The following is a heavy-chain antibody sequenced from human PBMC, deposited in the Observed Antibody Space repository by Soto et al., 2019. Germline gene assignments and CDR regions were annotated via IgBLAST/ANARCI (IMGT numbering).Heavy chain of an antibody. Sequence: ASVKVSCKASGGTFSSYTISWVRQAPGQGLEWMGRIIPILGIANYAQKFQGRVTITADKSTSTAYMELSSLRSEDTAVYYCARDYCSSTSCYNWFDPWGQGTLVTVSS. D-gene: IGHD2-2*01. J-gene: IGHJ5*02. CDR3: ARDYCSSTSCYNWFDP. V-gene: IGHV1-69*04. CDR1: GGTFSSYT. CDR2: IIPILGIA.